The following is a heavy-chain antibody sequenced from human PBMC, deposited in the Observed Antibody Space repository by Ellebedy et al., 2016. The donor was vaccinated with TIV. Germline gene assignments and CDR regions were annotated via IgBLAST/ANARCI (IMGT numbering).Heavy chain of an antibody. J-gene: IGHJ4*02. D-gene: IGHD3-9*01. CDR1: GFNFSSSW. V-gene: IGHV3-7*03. CDR3: ATDRGYFTFDY. CDR2: IKEDGSQT. Sequence: PGGSLRLSCAASGFNFSSSWMHWVRQAPGKGLEWVANIKEDGSQTYYVGSVKGRFTISRDNAKNSLYLQMNSLRADDTAVYYCATDRGYFTFDYWGQGSLITVSS.